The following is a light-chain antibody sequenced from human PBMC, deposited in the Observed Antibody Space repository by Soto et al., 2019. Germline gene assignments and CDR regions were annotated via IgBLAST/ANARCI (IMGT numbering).Light chain of an antibody. V-gene: IGKV3-15*01. J-gene: IGKJ5*01. CDR1: QSVSSN. CDR2: GAS. Sequence: EIEMTQSPATLSVSPGERATLSCRASQSVSSNLAWYLQKPGQAPRLLIYGASTRATGVPATFSGSGSGTEFTLTISSLQSEDFAVYYCQQYHNWPITFGQGTRLEI. CDR3: QQYHNWPIT.